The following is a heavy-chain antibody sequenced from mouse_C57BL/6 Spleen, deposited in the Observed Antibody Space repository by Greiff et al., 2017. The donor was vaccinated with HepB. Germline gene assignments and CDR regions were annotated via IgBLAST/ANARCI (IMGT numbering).Heavy chain of an antibody. D-gene: IGHD4-1*01. J-gene: IGHJ2*01. V-gene: IGHV1-42*01. Sequence: EVQLQQSGPELVKPGASVKISCKASGYSFTGYYMNWVKQSPEKSLEWIGEINPSTGGTTYNQKFKAKATLTVDKSSSTAYMQLKSLTSEDSAVYYCAANWGEAFDYWGQGTTLTVSS. CDR1: GYSFTGYY. CDR2: INPSTGGT. CDR3: AANWGEAFDY.